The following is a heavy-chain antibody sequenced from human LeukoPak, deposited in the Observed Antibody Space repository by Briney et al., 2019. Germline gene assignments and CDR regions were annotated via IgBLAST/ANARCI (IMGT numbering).Heavy chain of an antibody. CDR1: GDSVSGYY. Sequence: SETLSLTCTVSGDSVSGYYGSWIRQPPGKGLEWIGYFYTSANTNYNPSLKSRVTMSVDTSKNQFFLKLTSVTAADTAVYYCARGLRDEERHYGYYYMDVWGKGTTVTVSS. V-gene: IGHV4-4*09. J-gene: IGHJ6*03. CDR3: ARGLRDEERHYGYYYMDV. CDR2: FYTSANT. D-gene: IGHD3-22*01.